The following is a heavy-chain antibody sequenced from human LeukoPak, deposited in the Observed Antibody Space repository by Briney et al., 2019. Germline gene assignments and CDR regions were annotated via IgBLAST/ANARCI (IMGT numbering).Heavy chain of an antibody. D-gene: IGHD6-13*01. CDR2: IYPGESDP. CDR3: VRHGLGSSWFGFDY. V-gene: IGHV5-51*01. J-gene: IGHJ4*02. Sequence: GESLQISCKGSGSIFTTYWIGWVRQLPGKGLDWMGIIYPGESDPRYSPSFQGQVTISADKSISTAYLQWSSLKASDSAMYYCVRHGLGSSWFGFDYWGQGTLVTVSS. CDR1: GSIFTTYW.